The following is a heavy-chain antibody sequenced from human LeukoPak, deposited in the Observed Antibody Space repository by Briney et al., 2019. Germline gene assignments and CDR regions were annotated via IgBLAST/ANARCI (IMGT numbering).Heavy chain of an antibody. J-gene: IGHJ4*02. CDR3: ARAADSGSSILFDY. V-gene: IGHV4-61*02. Sequence: SQTLSLTCTVSGGSISSGSYYWSWIRQPAGKGLEWIGRMYTSGTTNYNPSLKSRVTISADTSKNQFSLKLSSVTAADTAVYYCARAADSGSSILFDYWGQGTLVTVSS. CDR1: GGSISSGSYY. D-gene: IGHD1-26*01. CDR2: MYTSGTT.